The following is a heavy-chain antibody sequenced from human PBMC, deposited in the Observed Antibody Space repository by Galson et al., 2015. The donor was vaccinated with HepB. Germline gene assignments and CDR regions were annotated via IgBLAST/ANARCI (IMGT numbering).Heavy chain of an antibody. D-gene: IGHD6-13*01. CDR2: IIPIFGTA. CDR1: EGTFSSYA. V-gene: IGHV1-69*01. J-gene: IGHJ2*01. Sequence: CKASEGTFSSYAISWVRQAPGQGLEWMGGIIPIFGTANYAQKFQGRVTITADESTSTAYMELSSLRSEDTAVYYCARVWGLAAAGKGYFDLWGRGTLVTVSS. CDR3: ARVWGLAAAGKGYFDL.